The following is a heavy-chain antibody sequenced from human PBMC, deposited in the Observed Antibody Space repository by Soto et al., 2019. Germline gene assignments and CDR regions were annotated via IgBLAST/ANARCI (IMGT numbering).Heavy chain of an antibody. V-gene: IGHV2-5*01. D-gene: IGHD1-26*01. CDR3: AHRKGGTFDY. J-gene: IGHJ4*02. Sequence: SGPTLVNPTQTLTLTCTFSGFSLSTSGEGVGWIRQPPGKALEWLAVIYWHDERHNSPSLKSRLTITKDTSKNQVVLIMTNMDPVDTATYYCAHRKGGTFDYWGQGALVTVSS. CDR1: GFSLSTSGEG. CDR2: IYWHDER.